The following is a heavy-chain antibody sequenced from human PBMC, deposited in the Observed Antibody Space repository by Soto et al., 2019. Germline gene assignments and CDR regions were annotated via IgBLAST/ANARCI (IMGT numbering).Heavy chain of an antibody. V-gene: IGHV1-18*01. CDR2: ISAYNGNT. Sequence: ASVKVSCKASGYTFTSYGISWVRQAPGQGLEWMGWISAYNGNTNYAQKLQGRVTMTIDTSTSTAYMELRSLRSDDTAVYYCARPILDNWNLYYLDVWGKGTTVTVSS. J-gene: IGHJ6*03. D-gene: IGHD1-7*01. CDR1: GYTFTSYG. CDR3: ARPILDNWNLYYLDV.